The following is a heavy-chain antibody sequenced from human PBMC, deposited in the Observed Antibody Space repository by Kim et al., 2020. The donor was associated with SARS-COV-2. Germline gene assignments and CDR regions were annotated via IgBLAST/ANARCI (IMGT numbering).Heavy chain of an antibody. V-gene: IGHV3-23*01. J-gene: IGHJ4*02. CDR3: GNLGELSTYFDY. Sequence: YNAESGKGRFTISRDDSKNTLYLQMNSLRAEDTAVYYCGNLGELSTYFDYWGQGTLVTVSS. D-gene: IGHD3-16*02.